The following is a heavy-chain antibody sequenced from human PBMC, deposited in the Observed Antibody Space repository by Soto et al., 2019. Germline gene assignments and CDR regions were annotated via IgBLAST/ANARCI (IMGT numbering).Heavy chain of an antibody. D-gene: IGHD3-22*01. Sequence: SLSLACPVSGGSISSGCYYCSWIRHHPGKGLEWIGYIYYSGSTYYNPSLKSRVTITVDTSKNQFSLKLSSVTAADTAVYYCARVGTYHDSSGPYYFDYWGQGTLVIVSA. CDR2: IYYSGST. CDR1: GGSISSGCYY. V-gene: IGHV4-31*03. CDR3: ARVGTYHDSSGPYYFDY. J-gene: IGHJ4*02.